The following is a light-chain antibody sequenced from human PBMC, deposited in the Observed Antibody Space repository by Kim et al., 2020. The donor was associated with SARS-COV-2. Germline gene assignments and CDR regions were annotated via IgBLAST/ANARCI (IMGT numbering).Light chain of an antibody. CDR2: GKN. Sequence: LGQTVRITSQGDSLRSYYARCYQQKPGQAPVIVIYGKNNRPSGNPDRFTSYSSGNTASLTITGAQAEDEAEYYCNSRDSSGNHLVFGGGTQLTVL. J-gene: IGLJ2*01. V-gene: IGLV3-19*01. CDR1: SLRSYY. CDR3: NSRDSSGNHLV.